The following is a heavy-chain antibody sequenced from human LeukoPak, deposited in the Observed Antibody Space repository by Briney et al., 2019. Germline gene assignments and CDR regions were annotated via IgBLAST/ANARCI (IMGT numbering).Heavy chain of an antibody. CDR1: GDTFSSYA. CDR2: IIPILGIA. J-gene: IGHJ5*02. V-gene: IGHV1-69*04. D-gene: IGHD1-1*01. CDR3: AREDSGTTSSWFDP. Sequence: SVKVSCKASGDTFSSYAISWVRQAPGQGLEWMGRIIPILGIANYAQKFQGRVTITADKSTSTAYMELSSLRSEDTAVYYCAREDSGTTSSWFDPWGQGTLVTVSS.